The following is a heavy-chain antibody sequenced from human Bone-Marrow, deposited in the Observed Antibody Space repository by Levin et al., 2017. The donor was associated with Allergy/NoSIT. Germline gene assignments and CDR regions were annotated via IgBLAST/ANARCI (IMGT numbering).Heavy chain of an antibody. CDR2: ILYDGTNQ. J-gene: IGHJ6*02. V-gene: IGHV3-33*07. CDR3: ARDRLRYFDWSDIAYGMDV. Sequence: GGSLRLSCAASGFTFSNYGMFWVRQAPGKGLEFVALILYDGTNQYYADSVKGRFTVSRDNSNNTLWLQMNSLRDEDTAVYYCARDRLRYFDWSDIAYGMDVWGQGTTVIVSS. D-gene: IGHD3-9*01. CDR1: GFTFSNYG.